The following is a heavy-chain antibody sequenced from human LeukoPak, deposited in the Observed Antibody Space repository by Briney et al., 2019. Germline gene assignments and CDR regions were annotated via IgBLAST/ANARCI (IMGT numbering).Heavy chain of an antibody. CDR2: INPNSGGT. V-gene: IGHV1-2*02. CDR3: ARDGYYYDSSGYYLHY. CDR1: GYTFTGYY. J-gene: IGHJ4*02. D-gene: IGHD3-22*01. Sequence: GASVKVSCKASGYTFTGYYMHWVRQAPGQGLEWMGWINPNSGGTNYAQKLQGRVTMTTDTSTSTAYMELRSLRSDDTAVYYCARDGYYYDSSGYYLHYWGQGTLVTVSS.